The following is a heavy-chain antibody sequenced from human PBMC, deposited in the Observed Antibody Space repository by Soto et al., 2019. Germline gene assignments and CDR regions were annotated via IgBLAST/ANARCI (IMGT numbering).Heavy chain of an antibody. D-gene: IGHD3-10*01. V-gene: IGHV3-48*03. CDR2: ISSFGSTK. CDR3: ATIRGYPEYYFDY. CDR1: GFTFGSYE. Sequence: SLRLSCVASGFTFGSYEMNWVRQAPGKGLEWISYISSFGSTKYYADSVKGRFTISRDDAKNTLYLHMNSLRAEDTALYYCATIRGYPEYYFDYWGQGTLVTVSS. J-gene: IGHJ4*02.